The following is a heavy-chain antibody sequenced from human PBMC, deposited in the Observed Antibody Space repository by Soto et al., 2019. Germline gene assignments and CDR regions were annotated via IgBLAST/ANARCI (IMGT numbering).Heavy chain of an antibody. CDR2: IYYSGST. CDR3: ARVNLPKFYDFWSGPSGWFDP. J-gene: IGHJ5*02. D-gene: IGHD3-3*01. Sequence: SETLSLTCTVSGGSISSGDYYWSWIRQPPGKGLECIGYIYYSGSTYYNPSLKSRVTISIDTSKNQFSLKLSSVTAADTAVYFCARVNLPKFYDFWSGPSGWFDPWGQGTLVTVSS. V-gene: IGHV4-30-4*01. CDR1: GGSISSGDYY.